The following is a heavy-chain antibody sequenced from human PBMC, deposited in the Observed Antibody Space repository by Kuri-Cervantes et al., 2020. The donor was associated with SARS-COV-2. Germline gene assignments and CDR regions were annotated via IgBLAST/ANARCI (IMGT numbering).Heavy chain of an antibody. V-gene: IGHV4-39*01. D-gene: IGHD3-9*01. CDR2: IYESGDT. Sequence: SRTGSGASISSSTYYLGWIRQSPGKGLELLGSIYESGDTYYSSPLQSRLSLYVDTSKNQFSLKLTSVTAADTAIYYCARHYAFGRLHKWGQGTQVTVSS. J-gene: IGHJ4*02. CDR1: GASISSSTYY. CDR3: ARHYAFGRLHK.